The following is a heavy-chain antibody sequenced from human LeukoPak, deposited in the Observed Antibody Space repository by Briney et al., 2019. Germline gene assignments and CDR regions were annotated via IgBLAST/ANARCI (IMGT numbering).Heavy chain of an antibody. CDR1: GYGFTTYW. D-gene: IGHD2-21*02. J-gene: IGHJ5*02. Sequence: GESLRISCQTSGYGFTTYWIAWVRQLPGKGLEWMGMIYPGDSSARYSPSFQGQVTMSADRSINTAYLQWTSLKASDTAIYYCARREDCGGDCYSMLADPSRNWVDPWGQGTLVIVSS. CDR2: IYPGDSSA. CDR3: ARREDCGGDCYSMLADPSRNWVDP. V-gene: IGHV5-51*01.